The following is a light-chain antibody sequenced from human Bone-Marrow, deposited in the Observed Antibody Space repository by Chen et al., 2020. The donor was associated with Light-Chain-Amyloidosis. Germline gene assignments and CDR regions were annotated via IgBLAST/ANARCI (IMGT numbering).Light chain of an antibody. J-gene: IGKJ2*01. Sequence: DIVMTQSPDSLAVSLGERATINCKSSQSVLYSSNNKNYLAWYQQKPGQPPKLLIYWASTRESGVPDRFSGSGSGTAFTLTISSLQAEDVAIYYCQQYYSTPPYTFGQGTKLDIK. CDR3: QQYYSTPPYT. CDR1: QSVLYSSNNKNY. V-gene: IGKV4-1*01. CDR2: WAS.